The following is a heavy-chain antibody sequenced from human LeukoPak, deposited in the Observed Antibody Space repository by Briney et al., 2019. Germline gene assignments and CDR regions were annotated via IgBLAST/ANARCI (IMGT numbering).Heavy chain of an antibody. D-gene: IGHD2-15*01. J-gene: IGHJ5*02. V-gene: IGHV1-18*01. Sequence: EASVKVSCKASGYTFTSYGISWVRQAPGQGLERMGWISAYNGNTNYAQKLQGRVTMTTDTSTSTAYMELRSLRSDDTAVYYCAREGTSYCSGGSCYDNWFDPWGQGTLVTVSS. CDR1: GYTFTSYG. CDR3: AREGTSYCSGGSCYDNWFDP. CDR2: ISAYNGNT.